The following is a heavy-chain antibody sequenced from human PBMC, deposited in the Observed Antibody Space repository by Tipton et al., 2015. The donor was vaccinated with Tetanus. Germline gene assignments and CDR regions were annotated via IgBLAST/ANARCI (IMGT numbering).Heavy chain of an antibody. Sequence: GLVKPSQTLSLTCTVSGGSISSGDSCWNWIRQTPGKGLEWIGDIYYSGIISYNPSLKGRVSISVESSTQFSLELTSVTAADTAVYFCARERGGNSVGYFDLWGRGAPVTVSS. CDR1: GGSISSGDSC. V-gene: IGHV4-30-4*01. CDR2: IYYSGII. J-gene: IGHJ2*01. D-gene: IGHD4-23*01. CDR3: ARERGGNSVGYFDL.